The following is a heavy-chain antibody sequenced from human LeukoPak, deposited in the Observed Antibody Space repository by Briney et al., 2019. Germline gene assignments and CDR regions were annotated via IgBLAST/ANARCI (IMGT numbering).Heavy chain of an antibody. V-gene: IGHV4-39*07. Sequence: SETLSLTCTVSGDSISRSSDYWGWIRQPPGKGPEWIGSVYYIGSTFYNPSLKSRLTISIDTFKNQFSLKLSSVTTADTAVYYCARTYSSGWYFQGPLYYYMDVWGKGTTVTISS. CDR2: VYYIGST. CDR3: ARTYSSGWYFQGPLYYYMDV. CDR1: GDSISRSSDY. D-gene: IGHD6-19*01. J-gene: IGHJ6*03.